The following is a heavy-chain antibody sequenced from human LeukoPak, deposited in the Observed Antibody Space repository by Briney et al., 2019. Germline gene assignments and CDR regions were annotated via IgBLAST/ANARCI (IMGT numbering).Heavy chain of an antibody. J-gene: IGHJ4*02. V-gene: IGHV3-48*01. CDR3: ARDEDWNSGLRFDY. CDR2: ISSSSSTI. Sequence: PGGSLRLSCAASGFTFSSYSMNWVRQAPGKGLEWVSYISSSSSTIYYADSVKGRFTISRDNAKNSLYLQMNSLRAEDTAVYYCARDEDWNSGLRFDYWGQGTLVTVSS. D-gene: IGHD1-7*01. CDR1: GFTFSSYS.